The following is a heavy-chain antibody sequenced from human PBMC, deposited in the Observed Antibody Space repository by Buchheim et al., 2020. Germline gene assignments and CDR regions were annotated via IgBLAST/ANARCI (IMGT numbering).Heavy chain of an antibody. J-gene: IGHJ6*02. CDR3: ARGQLPHYDFHYGLDV. V-gene: IGHV4-61*02. D-gene: IGHD6-6*01. Sequence: QVQLQESGPGLVKPSQSLSLTCNVSGDSISRGSYFWSWIRQPAGEGLEWIGHVFRTGDIDYNPSFKRRFTISADISTNQFSLNLNSVTAADTAVYYCARGQLPHYDFHYGLDVWGQGTT. CDR1: GDSISRGSYF. CDR2: VFRTGDI.